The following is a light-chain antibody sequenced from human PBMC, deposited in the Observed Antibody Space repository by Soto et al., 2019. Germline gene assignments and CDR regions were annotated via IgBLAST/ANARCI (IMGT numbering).Light chain of an antibody. CDR2: AAS. CDR1: QTISNY. J-gene: IGKJ1*01. Sequence: DIHMTQSPSSLSAFVGDRVTITCRAGQTISNYVNWYQQKPGKAPKVLIYAASTLQSGVPTRFSGSGSGADLTLTSSSLQPEDFATYYCQQSYTIPWMFGPGTKVEIK. V-gene: IGKV1-39*01. CDR3: QQSYTIPWM.